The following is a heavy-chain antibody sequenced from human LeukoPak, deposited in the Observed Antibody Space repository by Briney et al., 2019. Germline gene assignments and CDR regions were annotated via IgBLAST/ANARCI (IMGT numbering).Heavy chain of an antibody. V-gene: IGHV3-7*01. D-gene: IGHD6-19*01. Sequence: PGGSLRFSCAASGFTFSSFWMSWVRQAPGNGLEWPANIKQDGTEKYYVDSVKGRFTISRDNAKNSLYLQMNSLRGEDTAVYYCASLSATAYSSAWRGNYWGQGTLVTVSS. CDR2: IKQDGTEK. CDR1: GFTFSSFW. CDR3: ASLSATAYSSAWRGNY. J-gene: IGHJ4*02.